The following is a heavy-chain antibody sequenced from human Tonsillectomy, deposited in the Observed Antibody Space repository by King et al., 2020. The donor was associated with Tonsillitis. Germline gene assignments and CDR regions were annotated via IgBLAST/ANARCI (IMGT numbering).Heavy chain of an antibody. CDR2: INYSGST. J-gene: IGHJ2*01. Sequence: QLQESGPGLVKPSETLSLTCTVSGGSISIYYWSWIRQPPGKGLEWIGYINYSGSTNYYPSLKSRVTISLDTSKNQVSLQLTSVTAADTAVYYCARHDWELQYFDLWGRGTLVTVSS. CDR1: GGSISIYY. V-gene: IGHV4-59*08. D-gene: IGHD1-26*01. CDR3: ARHDWELQYFDL.